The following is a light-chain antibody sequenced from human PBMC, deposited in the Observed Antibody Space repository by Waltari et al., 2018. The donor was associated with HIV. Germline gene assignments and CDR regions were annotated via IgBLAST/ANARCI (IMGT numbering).Light chain of an antibody. Sequence: SYDLSQPPSVSVSPGQTANINCSGDKLGERYTCWYQHKAGQSPVLVIYKDTKRPSGIPERFSGSNSGNTATLTISGALPTDDSDYYCQAWDSNIVVFGGGTKLTVL. V-gene: IGLV3-1*01. J-gene: IGLJ2*01. CDR1: KLGERY. CDR2: KDT. CDR3: QAWDSNIVV.